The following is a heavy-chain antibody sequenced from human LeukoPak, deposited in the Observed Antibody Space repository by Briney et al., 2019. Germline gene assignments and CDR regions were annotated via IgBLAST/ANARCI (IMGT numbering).Heavy chain of an antibody. CDR2: ISGSGGST. CDR3: AKEDCSGGSCYYYYYGMDV. J-gene: IGHJ6*02. Sequence: AGGSLRLSCAASGFTFSSYAMSWVRQAPGKGLEWVSSISGSGGSTYHADSVKGRFTISRDNSKNTLNLQINSLRAEDTAVYYCAKEDCSGGSCYYYYYGMDVWGQGTTVTVSS. CDR1: GFTFSSYA. D-gene: IGHD2-15*01. V-gene: IGHV3-23*01.